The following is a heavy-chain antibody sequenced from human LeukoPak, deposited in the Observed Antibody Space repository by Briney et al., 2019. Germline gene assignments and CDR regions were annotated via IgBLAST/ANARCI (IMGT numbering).Heavy chain of an antibody. CDR2: IIPILGIA. CDR3: ASPERATRLYYGMDV. Sequence: SVKVPCKASGGTFSSYAISWVRQAPGQGLEWMGRIIPILGIANYAQKFQGRVTITADKSTSTAYMELSSLRSEDTAVYYCASPERATRLYYGMDVWGQGTTVTVSS. D-gene: IGHD5-12*01. J-gene: IGHJ6*02. CDR1: GGTFSSYA. V-gene: IGHV1-69*04.